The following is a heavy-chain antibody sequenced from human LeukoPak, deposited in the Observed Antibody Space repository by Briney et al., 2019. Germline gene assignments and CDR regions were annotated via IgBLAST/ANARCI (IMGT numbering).Heavy chain of an antibody. V-gene: IGHV4-38-2*01. Sequence: SETLSLTCGVSGYSITNGYYWAWIRQPPGKGLERIGNIYYSGNTYYNPSLKSRVTISVDTSKNQFSLMLSSVTAADTAVYYCARRYSNYFFDYWGQGTLVTVSS. D-gene: IGHD4-11*01. CDR1: GYSITNGYY. J-gene: IGHJ4*02. CDR2: IYYSGNT. CDR3: ARRYSNYFFDY.